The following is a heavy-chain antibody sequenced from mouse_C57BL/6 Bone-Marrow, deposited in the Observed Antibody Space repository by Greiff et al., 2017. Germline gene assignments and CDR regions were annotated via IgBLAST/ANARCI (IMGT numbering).Heavy chain of an antibody. J-gene: IGHJ1*03. V-gene: IGHV5-12*01. CDR3: ARRNYGSPWYFDV. CDR1: GFTFSDYY. Sequence: EVQLVESGGGLVQPGGSLKLSCAASGFTFSDYYMYWVRQTPEKRLEWVAYISNGGGSTYYPDTVKGRFTISRDNAKNTLYLQMSRLKSEDTAMYYCARRNYGSPWYFDVWGTGTTVTVSS. D-gene: IGHD1-1*01. CDR2: ISNGGGST.